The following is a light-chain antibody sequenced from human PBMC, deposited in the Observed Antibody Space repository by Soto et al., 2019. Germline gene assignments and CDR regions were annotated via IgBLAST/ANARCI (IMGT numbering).Light chain of an antibody. Sequence: DIPMTQSPSSLSESLEDRVIITCRASQSISNHLNWYQQKPGKAPKLLIFAASSLQSGVPSRFSGSRSGPDFTLTISSLQPEDFATYYCQQSYSRPPTFGQGTKVDIK. CDR3: QQSYSRPPT. J-gene: IGKJ1*01. V-gene: IGKV1-39*01. CDR1: QSISNH. CDR2: AAS.